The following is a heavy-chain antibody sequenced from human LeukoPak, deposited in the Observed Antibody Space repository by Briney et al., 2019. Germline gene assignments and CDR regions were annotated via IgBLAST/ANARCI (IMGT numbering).Heavy chain of an antibody. CDR1: GFTFSSYA. CDR3: ARDVTDYGVLDP. J-gene: IGHJ5*02. Sequence: GGSLRLSCAASGFTFSSYAMHWVRQAPGKGLEWVAVISYDGSNKYYADSVKGRFTISRDNSKNTLYLQMNSLRAEDTAVYYCARDVTDYGVLDPWSQGTLVTVSS. CDR2: ISYDGSNK. V-gene: IGHV3-30*04. D-gene: IGHD4-17*01.